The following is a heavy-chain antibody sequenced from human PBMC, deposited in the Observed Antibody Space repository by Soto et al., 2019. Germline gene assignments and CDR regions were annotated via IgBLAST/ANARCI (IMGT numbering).Heavy chain of an antibody. CDR1: GGTLSNYA. CDR2: IIPIFNTA. V-gene: IGHV1-69*01. CDR3: ARVRPTEYVGKYNNGMDV. D-gene: IGHD1-26*01. J-gene: IGHJ6*02. Sequence: QVQLVQSAAEVKKPGSSVKVSCKASGGTLSNYAFTWVRQAPGQGLEWMGGIIPIFNTANYAQKFQGRVTITADESTSTAYMEVNSLRSEDTDVYYCARVRPTEYVGKYNNGMDVWGQGTTVTVSS.